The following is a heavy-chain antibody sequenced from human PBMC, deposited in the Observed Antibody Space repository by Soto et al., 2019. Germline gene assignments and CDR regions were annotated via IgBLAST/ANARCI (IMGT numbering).Heavy chain of an antibody. Sequence: XVSLLLSCAASGFTFSMYWMHWVRQVPGKGPEWVSRINDDGSSTNYADSVKGRFTISRDNAKNTLYLQMNDLRAEDTAVYYCTRGPRSTSTGTGAFWGQGTLVTVSS. CDR2: INDDGSST. V-gene: IGHV3-74*01. CDR3: TRGPRSTSTGTGAF. CDR1: GFTFSMYW. D-gene: IGHD1-1*01. J-gene: IGHJ4*02.